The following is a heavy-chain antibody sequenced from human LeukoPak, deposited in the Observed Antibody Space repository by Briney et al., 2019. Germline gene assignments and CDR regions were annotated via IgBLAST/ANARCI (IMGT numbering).Heavy chain of an antibody. J-gene: IGHJ4*02. CDR2: IYSDNT. V-gene: IGHV3-53*01. Sequence: GGSLRPSCAASGFTFSSFAMIWVRQPPGKGLEGVSFIYSDNTHYSDSVKGRFTISRDNSKNTLYLQMNSLRAEDTAVYYCARRAGAYSHPYDYWGQGTLVTVSS. CDR3: ARRAGAYSHPYDY. D-gene: IGHD4/OR15-4a*01. CDR1: GFTFSSFA.